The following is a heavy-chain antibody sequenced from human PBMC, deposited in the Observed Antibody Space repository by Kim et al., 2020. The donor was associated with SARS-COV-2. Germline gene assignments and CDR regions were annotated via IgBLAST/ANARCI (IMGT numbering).Heavy chain of an antibody. Sequence: GGSLRLSCAASGFTFSSYWMHWVRQTPGKGLVWVSRLNSDGSSTTYADSVKGRFTISRDNAKNTLYLQMNSLKAEDTAVYYCARRDGYKAFDSWGQGTLV. CDR2: LNSDGSST. CDR3: ARRDGYKAFDS. CDR1: GFTFSSYW. D-gene: IGHD5-12*01. J-gene: IGHJ4*02. V-gene: IGHV3-74*01.